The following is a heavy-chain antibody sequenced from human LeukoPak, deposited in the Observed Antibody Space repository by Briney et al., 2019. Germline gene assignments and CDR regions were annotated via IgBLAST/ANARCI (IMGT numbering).Heavy chain of an antibody. J-gene: IGHJ4*02. CDR3: ARAPSAAAGTPDFDY. V-gene: IGHV1-46*01. CDR2: INPSGGST. Sequence: ASVKVSCKASGYTFTSYYVHWVRQAPGQGLEWMGIINPSGGSTTYAQKFQGRVTMTRDTSTSTVYMELSSLRSEDTAVYYCARAPSAAAGTPDFDYWGQGTLVTVSS. CDR1: GYTFTSYY. D-gene: IGHD6-13*01.